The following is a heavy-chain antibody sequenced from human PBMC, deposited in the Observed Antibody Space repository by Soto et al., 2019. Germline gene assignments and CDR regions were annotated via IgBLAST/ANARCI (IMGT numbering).Heavy chain of an antibody. CDR1: GYTFTSYG. D-gene: IGHD3-10*01. J-gene: IGHJ4*02. CDR3: ARDLAFGLSDY. Sequence: ASVKVSCKASGYTFTSYGISWVRQAPGQGLEWMGWISAYNGNTNYSQKFQGRVTITRDTSASTGYMELSSLRSEDTAVYYCARDLAFGLSDYWGQGTLVTVSS. V-gene: IGHV1-18*01. CDR2: ISAYNGNT.